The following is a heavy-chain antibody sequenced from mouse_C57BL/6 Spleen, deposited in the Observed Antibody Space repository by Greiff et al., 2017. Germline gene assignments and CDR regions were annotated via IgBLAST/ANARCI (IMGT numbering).Heavy chain of an antibody. Sequence: EVQLQESGGGLVKPGGSLKLSCAASGFTFSSYAMSWVRQTPEERLEWVATISDGGSYTYYPDNVKGRFTISRDNAKNNLDLQMSHLKSEDTAMYYCARELYDPAFDYWGQGTTLTVSS. CDR3: ARELYDPAFDY. CDR1: GFTFSSYA. D-gene: IGHD2-3*01. V-gene: IGHV5-4*01. CDR2: ISDGGSYT. J-gene: IGHJ2*01.